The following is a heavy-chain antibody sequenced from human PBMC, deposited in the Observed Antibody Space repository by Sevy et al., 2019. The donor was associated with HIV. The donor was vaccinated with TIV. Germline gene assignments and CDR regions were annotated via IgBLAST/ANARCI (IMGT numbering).Heavy chain of an antibody. J-gene: IGHJ6*04. Sequence: GGSLRLSCTASGFTFSTYDIHWVRQAPGKGLEWVAIISYDGNYKYYSDSVRGRFSMSRDNSKNTAYLQMSGLSVEDTTVYYCAKNRPPGGSYFSRHGMDVWGGGTTVSVSS. CDR2: ISYDGNYK. CDR1: GFTFSTYD. D-gene: IGHD1-26*01. CDR3: AKNRPPGGSYFSRHGMDV. V-gene: IGHV3-30*18.